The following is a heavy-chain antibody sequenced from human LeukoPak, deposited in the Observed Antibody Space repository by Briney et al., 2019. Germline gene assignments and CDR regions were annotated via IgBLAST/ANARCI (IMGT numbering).Heavy chain of an antibody. CDR3: ARGEYSSSWYYFDY. CDR1: GGSISSYY. V-gene: IGHV4-4*07. D-gene: IGHD6-13*01. CDR2: IYTSGST. J-gene: IGHJ4*02. Sequence: SETLSLTCTVSGGSISSYYWSWIRQPAGKGLEWIGRIYTSGSTNYNPSLKSRVTMSVDTSKNQFSLKLSSVTAADTAVYYCARGEYSSSWYYFDYWGQGTLVTVSS.